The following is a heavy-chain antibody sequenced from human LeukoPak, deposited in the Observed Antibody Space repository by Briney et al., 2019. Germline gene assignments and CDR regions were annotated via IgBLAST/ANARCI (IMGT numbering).Heavy chain of an antibody. CDR1: GFTFSSYA. Sequence: GGSLRLSCAASGFTFSSYAMSWVRQAPGKGLEWVSAISGSGGSTYYADSVKGRFTISRDNSKNTLYLQMNSLRAEDTAVYYCAKLPREAPYYYYYYMDVWGEGTTVTVSS. D-gene: IGHD1-26*01. J-gene: IGHJ6*03. V-gene: IGHV3-23*01. CDR3: AKLPREAPYYYYYYMDV. CDR2: ISGSGGST.